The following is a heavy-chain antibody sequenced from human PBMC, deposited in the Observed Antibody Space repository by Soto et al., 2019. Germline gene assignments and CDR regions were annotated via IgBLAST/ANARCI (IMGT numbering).Heavy chain of an antibody. CDR2: ILPDDADT. D-gene: IGHD6-19*01. CDR3: ARQGFSKHYFYAADTAVYYCARAYSSGWYDGWEFTENWFDP. Sequence: PGESLKISCKASGYSFTSYWIGWVRQTPGKGLEWMGIILPDDADTRYSPSFEGHVTISADRSTNTAFLHLRSLEASDTATYFCARQGFSKHYFYAADTAVYYCARAYSSGWYDGWEFTENWFDPWGQGTLVTVSS. V-gene: IGHV5-51*01. CDR1: GYSFTSYW. J-gene: IGHJ5*02.